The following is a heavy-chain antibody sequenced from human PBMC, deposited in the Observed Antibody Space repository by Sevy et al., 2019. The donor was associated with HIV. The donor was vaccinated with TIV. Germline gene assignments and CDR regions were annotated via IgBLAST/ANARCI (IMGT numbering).Heavy chain of an antibody. V-gene: IGHV3-9*01. CDR1: GFTFDDYA. CDR3: AKEMELGGDYYYYYMDV. D-gene: IGHD3-16*01. J-gene: IGHJ6*03. CDR2: ISWNSGSI. Sequence: SLRLSCAASGFTFDDYAMHWVRQAPGKGLEWVSGISWNSGSIGYVDSVKGRFTISRDNAKNSLYLQMNSLRAEDTALYYCAKEMELGGDYYYYYMDVWGKGTTVTVSS.